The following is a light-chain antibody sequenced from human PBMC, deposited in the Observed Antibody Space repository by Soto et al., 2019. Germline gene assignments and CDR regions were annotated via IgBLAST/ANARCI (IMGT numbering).Light chain of an antibody. CDR2: DAS. V-gene: IGKV3-11*02. Sequence: EIVLTQSPATLSLSPGERATLSCRASQSVSNSIAWYQQKPGQAPRLLIYDASNRAAGTPARFSGSGSGRDFTLTISSLEHEDFAVYYCQHRSNWPQTFGQGTKVEIE. J-gene: IGKJ1*01. CDR3: QHRSNWPQT. CDR1: QSVSNS.